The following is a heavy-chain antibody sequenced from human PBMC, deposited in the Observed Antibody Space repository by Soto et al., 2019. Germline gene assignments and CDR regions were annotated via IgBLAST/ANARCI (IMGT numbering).Heavy chain of an antibody. D-gene: IGHD3-10*01. Sequence: EVQLLESGGGLVQPGGSLRLSCAASGFTFSTYAMSWVRQAPGKGLEWVSGITGSGGRPYYADSVRGRFTISRDNSKNTLYLQMNSLRAEDTAVYYCATAWSTDYYGSGSCLDSWGQGTLVTVSS. CDR3: ATAWSTDYYGSGSCLDS. V-gene: IGHV3-23*01. CDR2: ITGSGGRP. CDR1: GFTFSTYA. J-gene: IGHJ4*02.